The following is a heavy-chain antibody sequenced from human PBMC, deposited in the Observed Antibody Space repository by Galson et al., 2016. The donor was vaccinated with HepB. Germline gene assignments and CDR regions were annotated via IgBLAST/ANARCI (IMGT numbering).Heavy chain of an antibody. Sequence: TLSLTCAVSDGSISSYSYSWSWIRQPPGKGLEWIGHIYQTGITHYSPSLRSRVTISVDRSKNQFSLKLSSVTAADTAVYYCARGGAGYYYYGLDVWGRGTTVTVSS. CDR3: ARGGAGYYYYGLDV. CDR1: DGSISSYSYS. J-gene: IGHJ6*02. D-gene: IGHD3-9*01. V-gene: IGHV4-30-2*01. CDR2: IYQTGIT.